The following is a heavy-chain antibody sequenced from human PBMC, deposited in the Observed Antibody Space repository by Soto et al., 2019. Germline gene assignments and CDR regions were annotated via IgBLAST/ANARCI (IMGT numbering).Heavy chain of an antibody. V-gene: IGHV5-51*01. J-gene: IGHJ5*02. CDR3: VRRSDWFNL. CDR1: EDGFTGYG. CDR2: IYPRDSDT. Sequence: EPQKNWGRVSEDGFTGYGVGWVSQMPGKGLEWMGIIYPRDSDTRYSPSFEGQVTISADKSISTAYLQWSSLKASDTAIYYCVRRSDWFNLWGQGTLVTVSS.